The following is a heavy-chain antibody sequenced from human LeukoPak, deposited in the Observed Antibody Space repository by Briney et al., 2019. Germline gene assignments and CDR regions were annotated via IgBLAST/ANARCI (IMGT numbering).Heavy chain of an antibody. Sequence: AGGSLRLSCAASGFTFSNYWMHWVRQAPGKGLEWVSAISGTGDRTYHADSVKGRFTISRDNSKNTLYLHMNSLRAEDTAVYYCAKGYYASGSYGWFDPWGQGTLVTVSS. D-gene: IGHD3-10*01. CDR1: GFTFSNYW. J-gene: IGHJ5*02. V-gene: IGHV3-23*01. CDR2: ISGTGDRT. CDR3: AKGYYASGSYGWFDP.